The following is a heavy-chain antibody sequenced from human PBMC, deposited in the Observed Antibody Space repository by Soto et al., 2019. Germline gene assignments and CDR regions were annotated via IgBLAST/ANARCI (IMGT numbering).Heavy chain of an antibody. V-gene: IGHV4-59*08. J-gene: IGHJ4*02. CDR1: GGSSISYY. CDR3: ARHSASGWYRDFDY. D-gene: IGHD6-19*01. CDR2: IYYSGST. Sequence: SSETLSHTCTVSGGSSISYYWSWIRQPTGKGLEWIGYIYYSGSTNYNPSLKSRVTISVDTSKNQFSLKLSSVTAEDTAVYYCARHSASGWYRDFDYWGQGTPVTVSS.